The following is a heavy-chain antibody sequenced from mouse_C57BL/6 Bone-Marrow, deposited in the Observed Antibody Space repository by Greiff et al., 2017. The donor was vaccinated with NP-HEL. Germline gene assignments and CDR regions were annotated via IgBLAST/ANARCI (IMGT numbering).Heavy chain of an antibody. Sequence: VQLQQSGAELAKPGASVKLSCKASGYTFTSYCMHWVKQRPGQGLEWIGYINPSSGYTKYNQKFKDKATLTVDKSSSTAYMQLSSLTFEDSAVYYCARYKSSTGTRAMDYWGQGTSVTVSS. CDR2: INPSSGYT. CDR3: ARYKSSTGTRAMDY. D-gene: IGHD4-1*02. V-gene: IGHV1-7*01. J-gene: IGHJ4*01. CDR1: GYTFTSYC.